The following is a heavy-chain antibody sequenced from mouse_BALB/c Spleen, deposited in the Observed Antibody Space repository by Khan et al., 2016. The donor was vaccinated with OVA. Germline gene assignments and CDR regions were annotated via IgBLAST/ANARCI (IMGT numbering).Heavy chain of an antibody. CDR3: TREWAAWFPY. CDR2: IYPGSDNT. Sequence: QVQLQQSGAELARPGASVKLSCKASGYIFTDYNINWMRQRTGQGLEWIGEIYPGSDNTYYNERFKGKATLNVDQSYSTAYMHLSSLTSEDSTVYFCTREWAAWFPYWGQGTQVTVSA. V-gene: IGHV1-77*01. J-gene: IGHJ3*01. CDR1: GYIFTDYN.